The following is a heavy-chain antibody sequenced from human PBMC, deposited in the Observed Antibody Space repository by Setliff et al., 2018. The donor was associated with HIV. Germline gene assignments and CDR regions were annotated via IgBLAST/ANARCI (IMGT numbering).Heavy chain of an antibody. CDR2: ISNYGSP. CDR1: GDSMIPHY. J-gene: IGHJ5*02. CDR3: ARVSRLHPFDP. V-gene: IGHV4-59*11. Sequence: SETLSLTCLVSGDSMIPHYWSWIRQPPGRGLEWIGYISNYGSPSYSPSLESRVTISVDTSKNQFSLKLTSVTAADTAFYYCARVSRLHPFDPWGQGVLVTVSS. D-gene: IGHD2-15*01.